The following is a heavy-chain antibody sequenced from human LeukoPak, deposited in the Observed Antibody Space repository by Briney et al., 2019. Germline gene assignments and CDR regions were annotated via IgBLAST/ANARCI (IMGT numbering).Heavy chain of an antibody. J-gene: IGHJ5*02. CDR1: GFTFSSYA. Sequence: GGSLRLSCAASGFTFSSYAVSWVRQAPGKGLEWVSTTSASGSSTYYADSVQGRFIISRDNSKKTVYLQMNSLRAEDTAVYYCAKGGWNNWFDPWGQGTLVIVSS. V-gene: IGHV3-23*01. CDR3: AKGGWNNWFDP. D-gene: IGHD6-19*01. CDR2: TSASGSST.